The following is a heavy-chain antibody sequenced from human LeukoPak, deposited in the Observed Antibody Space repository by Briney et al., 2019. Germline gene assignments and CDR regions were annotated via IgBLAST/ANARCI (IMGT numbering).Heavy chain of an antibody. Sequence: PSETLSLTCTVSGGSISSYYWSWIRQPPGKGLEWIGYIYYSGSTYYNPSLKSRVTISVDTSKNQFSLKLSSVTAADTAVYYCATRNYWGQGTLVTVSS. D-gene: IGHD1-14*01. CDR1: GGSISSYY. V-gene: IGHV4-59*12. CDR2: IYYSGST. J-gene: IGHJ4*02. CDR3: ATRNY.